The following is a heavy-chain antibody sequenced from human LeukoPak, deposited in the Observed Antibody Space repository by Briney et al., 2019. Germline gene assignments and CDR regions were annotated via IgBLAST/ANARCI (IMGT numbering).Heavy chain of an antibody. CDR3: ARDRPYYSYCFDI. Sequence: GGSLRLPCAASGFTFSSYWMSWVRQAPGKGLEWVANIKQDGSEKYYVDSVKGRFTISRDNAKNSLYLQMNSLRAEDTAVYYCARDRPYYSYCFDIWGQGTMVTVSS. D-gene: IGHD2-21*01. CDR2: IKQDGSEK. V-gene: IGHV3-7*01. J-gene: IGHJ3*02. CDR1: GFTFSSYW.